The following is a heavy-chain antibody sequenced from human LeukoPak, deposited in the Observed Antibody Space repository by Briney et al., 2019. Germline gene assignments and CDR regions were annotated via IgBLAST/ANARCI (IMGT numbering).Heavy chain of an antibody. CDR1: GYSFTSYW. Sequence: GESLKISCKGSGYSFTSYWIGWVRQVPGKGLEWMGIIYPGDSDTRYSPSFQGQVTISADKSISTAYLQWSSLKASDTAMYYCARSTDIVVVPAAIRGDGFDPWGQGTLVTVSS. J-gene: IGHJ5*02. V-gene: IGHV5-51*01. CDR2: IYPGDSDT. CDR3: ARSTDIVVVPAAIRGDGFDP. D-gene: IGHD2-2*02.